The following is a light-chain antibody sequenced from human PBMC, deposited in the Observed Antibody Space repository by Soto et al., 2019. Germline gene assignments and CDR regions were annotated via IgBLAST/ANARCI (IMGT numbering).Light chain of an antibody. CDR1: QDISNY. CDR2: DAS. CDR3: QQYDNFPCAIN. Sequence: DIQMTQSPSSLSASVGDRVTIACQASQDISNYLHWYQQKPGKAPKLLIYDASNLETGVPSRFSGSGSGTDFTFTISSLQPEDIATYYCQQYDNFPCAINFGQGTRLELK. J-gene: IGKJ5*01. V-gene: IGKV1-33*01.